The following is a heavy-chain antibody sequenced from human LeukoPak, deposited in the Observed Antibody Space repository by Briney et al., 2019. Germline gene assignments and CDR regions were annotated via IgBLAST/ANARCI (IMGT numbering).Heavy chain of an antibody. CDR1: GYTFTSYD. CDR3: ARGTTPTWIQLWITGETGNNWFDP. CDR2: MNPNSGNT. D-gene: IGHD5-18*01. Sequence: ASVKVSCKASGYTFTSYDINWVRQATGQGLEWMGWMNPNSGNTGYAQKFQGRVTMTRNTSISTAYMELSSLRSEDTAVYYCARGTTPTWIQLWITGETGNNWFDPWGQGTLVTVSS. V-gene: IGHV1-8*01. J-gene: IGHJ5*02.